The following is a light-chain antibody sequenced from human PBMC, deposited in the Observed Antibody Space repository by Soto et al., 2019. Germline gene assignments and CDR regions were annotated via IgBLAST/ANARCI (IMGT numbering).Light chain of an antibody. V-gene: IGKV1-39*01. Sequence: DIQMTQSPSSLSASVGDRLSITCRAGQSINRFLNWYQQKPGKAPKLLIYAASSLQSGVPSRFSGSGSGTDFTLSISSLQPEDFATYYFQQSYSSPQTFGQGTKVEIK. CDR2: AAS. J-gene: IGKJ1*01. CDR1: QSINRF. CDR3: QQSYSSPQT.